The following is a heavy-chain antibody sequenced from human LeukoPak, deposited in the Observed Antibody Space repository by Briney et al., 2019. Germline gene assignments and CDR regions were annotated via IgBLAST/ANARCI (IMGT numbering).Heavy chain of an antibody. CDR1: GFTFSSYA. CDR2: ISGSGGST. Sequence: GGSLRLSCAASGFTFSSYAMSWVRQAPGKGLEWVSAISGSGGSTYYADSVKGRFTISRDNSKNTLYLQMNSLRAEDTAVYYCARDDSGAQYNFDYWGQGTLVTVSS. J-gene: IGHJ4*02. D-gene: IGHD3-22*01. CDR3: ARDDSGAQYNFDY. V-gene: IGHV3-23*01.